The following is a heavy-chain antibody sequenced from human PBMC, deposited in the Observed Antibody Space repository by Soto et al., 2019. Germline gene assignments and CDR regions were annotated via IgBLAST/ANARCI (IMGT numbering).Heavy chain of an antibody. Sequence: EVQLLESGGGLVQPGGSLRLSCAASGFTFSSYGMSWVRQAPGKGLEWVSTISGSGGTTYYADSVKGRFTISRDNSKNTLYLQMNSLRVEETAVYYCAKRSRTVNNGRNFDYWGQGTLVTVSS. J-gene: IGHJ4*02. CDR3: AKRSRTVNNGRNFDY. V-gene: IGHV3-23*01. CDR1: GFTFSSYG. D-gene: IGHD4-17*01. CDR2: ISGSGGTT.